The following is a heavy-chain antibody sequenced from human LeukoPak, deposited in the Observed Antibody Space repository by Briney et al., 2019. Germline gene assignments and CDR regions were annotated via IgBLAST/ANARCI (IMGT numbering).Heavy chain of an antibody. CDR1: GYSFTSYC. CDR2: IYPGDSDT. Sequence: GESLKISCKGSGYSFTSYCIGWVRQMPGKGLEWMGIIYPGDSDTRYSPSFQGQVTISADKSISTAYLQWSSLKASDTAMYYCARQRQRCDTPMGDFDYWGQGTLVTVSS. D-gene: IGHD2-2*02. CDR3: ARQRQRCDTPMGDFDY. V-gene: IGHV5-51*01. J-gene: IGHJ4*02.